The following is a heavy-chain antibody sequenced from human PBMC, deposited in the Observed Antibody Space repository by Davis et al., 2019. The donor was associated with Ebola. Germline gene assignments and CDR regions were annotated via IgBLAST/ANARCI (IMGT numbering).Heavy chain of an antibody. CDR2: NRSKATSYAT. D-gene: IGHD4-23*01. Sequence: GESLKISCTASGFTFGDYAMSWFRQASGKGLEWVGRNRSKATSYATAYAAAVKGSFTISRDDSKNTAYLQMNSLKTEYTAVYYCSVSNSVDYWGQGTLVTVSS. CDR3: SVSNSVDY. J-gene: IGHJ4*02. CDR1: GFTFGDYA. V-gene: IGHV3-73*01.